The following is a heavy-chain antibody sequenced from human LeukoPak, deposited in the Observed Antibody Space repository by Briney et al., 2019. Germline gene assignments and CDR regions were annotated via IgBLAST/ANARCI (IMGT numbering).Heavy chain of an antibody. D-gene: IGHD5/OR15-5a*01. J-gene: IGHJ4*02. V-gene: IGHV3-7*05. Sequence: GGSLRLSCAASGFTFSSYWMCWVRQAPGKGLEWVASIDQDGSEKYYVDSVKGRFTISRDNTKNSLYLQMNSLRAEDTAVYYCASSSTGFFDYWGQGTLVIVSS. CDR1: GFTFSSYW. CDR3: ASSSTGFFDY. CDR2: IDQDGSEK.